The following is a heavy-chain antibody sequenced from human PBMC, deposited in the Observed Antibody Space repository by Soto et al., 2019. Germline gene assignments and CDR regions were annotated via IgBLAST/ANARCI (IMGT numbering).Heavy chain of an antibody. CDR1: GGTFSSYA. CDR2: IIPIFGTA. D-gene: IGHD5-18*01. V-gene: IGHV1-69*01. CDR3: ARDRDTAIINYYYYGMDV. Sequence: QVQLVQSGAEVKKPGSSVKVSCKASGGTFSSYAISWVRQAPGQGLEWMGGIIPIFGTANYAQKFQGRVTITADESTSPAYMELSSLRSEDTAVYYCARDRDTAIINYYYYGMDVWGQGTTVTVSS. J-gene: IGHJ6*02.